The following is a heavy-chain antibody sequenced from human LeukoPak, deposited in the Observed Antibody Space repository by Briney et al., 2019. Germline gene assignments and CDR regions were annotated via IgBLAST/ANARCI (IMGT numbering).Heavy chain of an antibody. V-gene: IGHV3-30*18. CDR2: IGYDGNNK. D-gene: IGHD2-2*01. Sequence: GTSLRLSCAASGFTFSSYGTHWVRQAPGKGLEWVGVIGYDGNNKYYADSVKGRFTISRDNSKNTLYLQMNSLRAEDTAVYYCAKDGLGYCSSTSCSTYMDVWGKGTTVTVSS. CDR3: AKDGLGYCSSTSCSTYMDV. J-gene: IGHJ6*03. CDR1: GFTFSSYG.